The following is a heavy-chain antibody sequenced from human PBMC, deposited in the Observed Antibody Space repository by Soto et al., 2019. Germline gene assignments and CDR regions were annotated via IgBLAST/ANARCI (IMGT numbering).Heavy chain of an antibody. Sequence: SETLSLTCAVSGGSISSGGYSWSWIRQPPGKGLEWIGYIYHGSTYYNPTLKSRVTISVDRSKNQFSLKLSSVTAADTAVYYCARAGGLGAVAVDYWGQGTLVTVSS. CDR2: IYHGST. D-gene: IGHD6-19*01. V-gene: IGHV4-30-2*01. CDR1: GGSISSGGYS. J-gene: IGHJ4*02. CDR3: ARAGGLGAVAVDY.